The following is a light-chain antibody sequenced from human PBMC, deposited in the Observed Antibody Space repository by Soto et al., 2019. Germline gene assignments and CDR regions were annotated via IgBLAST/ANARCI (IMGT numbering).Light chain of an antibody. J-gene: IGLJ1*01. V-gene: IGLV1-44*01. Sequence: QSVLTQPPSASGPPGQRVTISCSGSVSNIGSNTVNWYQHLTGTAPRFLIYSNDQRPSGFPDRVSVSKFGTSAYLAISGLQSEDEADYYCAAWDDSLNAYVFGTVTKVTVL. CDR3: AAWDDSLNAYV. CDR2: SND. CDR1: VSNIGSNT.